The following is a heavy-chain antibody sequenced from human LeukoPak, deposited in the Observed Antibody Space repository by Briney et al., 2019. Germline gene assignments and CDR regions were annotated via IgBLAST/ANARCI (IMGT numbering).Heavy chain of an antibody. CDR1: GYTFTSYG. D-gene: IGHD3-10*01. CDR3: ARDWSTMGRGVNGY. V-gene: IGHV1-18*01. CDR2: ISAYNGNT. J-gene: IGHJ4*02. Sequence: ASVKVSCKASGYTFTSYGISWARQAPGQGLEWMGWISAYNGNTNYAQKLQGRVTMTTDTSTSTAYMELRSLRSDDTAVYYCARDWSTMGRGVNGYWGQGTLVTVSS.